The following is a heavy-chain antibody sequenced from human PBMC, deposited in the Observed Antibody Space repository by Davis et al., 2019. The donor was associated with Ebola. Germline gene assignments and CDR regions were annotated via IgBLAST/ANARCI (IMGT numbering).Heavy chain of an antibody. Sequence: GESLKISCAASGFTFSSYAMHWVRQAPGKGLEWVAVISYDGSNKYYADSVKGRFTISRDNSKNTLYLQMNNLRAEDTAVYYCTSRYGSGTFFTYWGQGTLVTVSS. CDR2: ISYDGSNK. D-gene: IGHD3-10*01. J-gene: IGHJ4*02. CDR1: GFTFSSYA. CDR3: TSRYGSGTFFTY. V-gene: IGHV3-30-3*01.